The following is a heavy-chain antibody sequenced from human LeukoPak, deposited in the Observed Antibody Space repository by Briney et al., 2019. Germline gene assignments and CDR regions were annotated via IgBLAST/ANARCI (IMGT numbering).Heavy chain of an antibody. CDR2: ISSSGSTI. Sequence: GGSLRLSCAASGFTFSSYAMSWVRQAPGKGLEWVSYISSSGSTIYYADSVKGRFTISRDNAKNSLYLQMNSLRAEDTAVYYCARAYCGGDCYCDYWGQGTLVTVSS. CDR3: ARAYCGGDCYCDY. J-gene: IGHJ4*02. V-gene: IGHV3-48*03. CDR1: GFTFSSYA. D-gene: IGHD2-21*02.